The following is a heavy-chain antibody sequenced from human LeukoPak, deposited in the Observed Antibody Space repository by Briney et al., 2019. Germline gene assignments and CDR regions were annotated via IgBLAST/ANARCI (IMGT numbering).Heavy chain of an antibody. V-gene: IGHV4-39*07. D-gene: IGHD1-7*01. CDR3: ARASLITGTTLNWFDP. Sequence: PSETLSLTCTVSGGSISSSSYYWGWIRQPPGKGLEWIGSIYYSGSTYYNPSLKSRVTISVDTSKNQFSLKLSSVTAADTAVYYCARASLITGTTLNWFDPWGQGTLVTVSS. CDR2: IYYSGST. CDR1: GGSISSSSYY. J-gene: IGHJ5*02.